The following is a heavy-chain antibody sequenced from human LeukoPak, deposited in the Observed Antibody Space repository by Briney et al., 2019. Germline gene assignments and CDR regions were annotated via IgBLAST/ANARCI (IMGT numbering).Heavy chain of an antibody. Sequence: GSGPTLVNPTQTLTLTCTFSGFSLSTYGVGVAWIRQPPGKALEWLALIYWDDDKRYTPSLKSRLTITKDTSKNQVVLTMTNMDPVDTATYYCAHTDLLSYSGSDFDSWGQGTLVTVSS. CDR3: AHTDLLSYSGSDFDS. V-gene: IGHV2-5*02. CDR1: GFSLSTYGVG. J-gene: IGHJ4*02. CDR2: IYWDDDK. D-gene: IGHD3-10*01.